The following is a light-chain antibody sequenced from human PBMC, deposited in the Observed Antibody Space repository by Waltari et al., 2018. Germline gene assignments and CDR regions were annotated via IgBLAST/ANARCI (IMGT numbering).Light chain of an antibody. CDR1: QSISNW. J-gene: IGKJ3*01. Sequence: DIQMTQSPSTLSASVGDSVPITCRASQSISNWLAWYQQKPGKAPKLLIYKASSLESGVPSRFSGGGSETDFTLTISSLQPDDFATYYCQQYISYPLTFDPGTKVDIK. CDR2: KAS. CDR3: QQYISYPLT. V-gene: IGKV1-5*03.